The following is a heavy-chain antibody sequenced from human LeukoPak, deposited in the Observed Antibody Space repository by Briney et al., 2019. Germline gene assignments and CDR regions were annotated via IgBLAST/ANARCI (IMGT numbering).Heavy chain of an antibody. J-gene: IGHJ6*03. CDR2: INHSGST. V-gene: IGHV4-34*01. CDR1: GGSFSGYY. D-gene: IGHD1-7*01. CDR3: ARAVSKGVELRGDYYYYMDV. Sequence: SETLSLTCAVYGGSFSGYYWSWIRQPPGKGLEWIGEINHSGSTNYNPSLKSRVTISVDTSKNQFSLKLSSVTAADTAVYYCARAVSKGVELRGDYYYYMDVWGKGTTVTVSS.